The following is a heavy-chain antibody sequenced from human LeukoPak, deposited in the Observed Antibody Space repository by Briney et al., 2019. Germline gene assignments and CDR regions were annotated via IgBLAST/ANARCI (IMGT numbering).Heavy chain of an antibody. J-gene: IGHJ3*02. CDR2: IWYDGSNK. CDR1: GFTFSSYN. D-gene: IGHD5-24*01. CDR3: AKTRDDAFDI. V-gene: IGHV3-33*06. Sequence: GESLKISCAASGFTFSSYNMHWVRQTPDKGLEWVAVIWYDGSNKYYADSVKGRFTISRDNSKNTLYLQTNSLRAEDTAVYYCAKTRDDAFDIWGQGTMVTVSS.